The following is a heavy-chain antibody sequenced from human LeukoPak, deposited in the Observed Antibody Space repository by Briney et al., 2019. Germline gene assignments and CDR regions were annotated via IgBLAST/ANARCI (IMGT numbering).Heavy chain of an antibody. CDR1: GGSISNSRYY. V-gene: IGHV4-39*01. J-gene: IGHJ5*02. D-gene: IGHD6-13*01. CDR2: IYYGGST. CDR3: ARQVLGSSSWYWFDP. Sequence: SETLSLTCTVSGGSISNSRYYWGWIRQPPGKGLDWIASIYYGGSTFYNPSLKSRVTISVDTSKNQFSLTLSSVTAADTAVYYCARQVLGSSSWYWFDPWGQGTLVTVSS.